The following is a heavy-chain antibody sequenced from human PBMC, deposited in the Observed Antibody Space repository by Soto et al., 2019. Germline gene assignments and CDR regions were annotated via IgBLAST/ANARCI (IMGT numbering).Heavy chain of an antibody. V-gene: IGHV3-23*01. D-gene: IGHD4-4*01. CDR3: AKDRRDGYSNYFGARTNWFDP. Sequence: GSLRLSCAASGFTFSSYAMSWVRQAPGKGLEWVSAISGSGGSTYYADSVKGRFTISRDNSKNTLYLQMNSLRAEDTAVYYCAKDRRDGYSNYFGARTNWFDPWGQGTLVTVSS. CDR2: ISGSGGST. CDR1: GFTFSSYA. J-gene: IGHJ5*02.